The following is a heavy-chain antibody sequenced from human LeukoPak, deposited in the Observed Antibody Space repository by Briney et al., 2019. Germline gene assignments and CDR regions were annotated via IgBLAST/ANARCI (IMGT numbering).Heavy chain of an antibody. V-gene: IGHV4-59*08. CDR1: GSSISRGYY. CDR2: IYYGGST. Sequence: SETLSLTCSVSGSSISRGYYWGWIRQPPGKGLEWIGYIYYGGSTDYSPSLKSRATISLDTSKNQFSLHLTSVTAADTAVYYCARQLAGLAPPGFIDSWGQGTLVTVSS. J-gene: IGHJ4*02. CDR3: ARQLAGLAPPGFIDS. D-gene: IGHD3-3*02.